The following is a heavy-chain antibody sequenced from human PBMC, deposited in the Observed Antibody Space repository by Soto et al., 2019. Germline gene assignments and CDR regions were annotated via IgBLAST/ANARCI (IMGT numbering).Heavy chain of an antibody. V-gene: IGHV3-7*05. CDR2: IKKDGSRT. D-gene: IGHD3-10*02. Sequence: EAQLVESGGGLVQPGGSLRLSCEASGFSLSSYWMNWVRQAPGKGLEWVANIKKDGSRTSYLDSVRGRFTISRDNVGNSRALQRDSLSCEDTGLYFCARDVSPGASTMYLDGFDIWGQGTMVTVSS. CDR1: GFSLSSYW. J-gene: IGHJ3*02. CDR3: ARDVSPGASTMYLDGFDI.